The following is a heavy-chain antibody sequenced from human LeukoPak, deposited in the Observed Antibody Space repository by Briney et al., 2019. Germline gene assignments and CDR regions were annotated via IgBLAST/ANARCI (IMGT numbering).Heavy chain of an antibody. CDR2: IYYSGST. V-gene: IGHV4-59*01. J-gene: IGHJ4*02. CDR3: ERAGSYSTLVRFDY. D-gene: IGHD1-26*01. CDR1: GGSISSYY. Sequence: PSETLSLTCTVSGGSISSYYWSWVRQPPGKGLEWVGYIYYSGSTNYNPSLKSRVTIAVDTSKNQFSLKLSSVTAADTAVYYCERAGSYSTLVRFDYWGQGTLVTVSS.